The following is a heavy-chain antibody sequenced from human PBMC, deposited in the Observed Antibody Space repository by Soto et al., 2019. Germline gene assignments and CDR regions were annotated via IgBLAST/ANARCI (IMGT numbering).Heavy chain of an antibody. D-gene: IGHD1-26*01. CDR1: GFTFGDYA. V-gene: IGHV3-49*04. CDR2: IRSKGSGGTS. Sequence: GGSLRLSCTASGFTFGDYAMSWVRQAPGKGLEWVGFIRSKGSGGTSEYAASVKGRFTFSRDDSKRIAYLQMNSLRDEDTAVYYCVDGRVDYWGQGTLVTVSS. J-gene: IGHJ4*02. CDR3: VDGRVDY.